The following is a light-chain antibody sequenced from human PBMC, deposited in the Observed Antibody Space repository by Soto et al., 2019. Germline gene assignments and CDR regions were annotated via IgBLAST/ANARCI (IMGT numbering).Light chain of an antibody. CDR2: DVN. CDR3: YSYAGSYV. J-gene: IGLJ7*01. V-gene: IGLV2-11*01. CDR1: SSDVGGYKY. Sequence: QSVLTQPRSVSGSLGQSVTISCTGTSSDVGGYKYVSWYQHHPGEAPKLVIYDVNKRPSGVPDRFSGSKSGTTASLTISGLQAEDEADYYCYSYAGSYVFGSGTQLTVL.